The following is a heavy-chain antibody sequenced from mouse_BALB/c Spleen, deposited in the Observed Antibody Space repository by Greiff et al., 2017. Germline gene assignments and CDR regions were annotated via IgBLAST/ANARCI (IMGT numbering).Heavy chain of an antibody. D-gene: IGHD1-1*01. V-gene: IGHV5-17*02. CDR1: GFTFSSFG. CDR3: ASPYYYGSSPYAMDY. CDR2: ISSGSSTI. Sequence: DVHLVESGGGLVQPGGSRKLSCAASGFTFSSFGMHWVRQAPEKGLEWVAYISSGSSTIYYADTVKGRFTISRDNPKNTLFLQMTSLRSEDTAMYYCASPYYYGSSPYAMDYWGQGTSVTVSS. J-gene: IGHJ4*01.